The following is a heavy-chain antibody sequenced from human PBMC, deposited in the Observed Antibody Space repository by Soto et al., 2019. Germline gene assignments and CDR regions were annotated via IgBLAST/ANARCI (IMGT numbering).Heavy chain of an antibody. CDR1: GFTFSSYG. D-gene: IGHD3-22*01. CDR2: IWYDGSNK. Sequence: QVQLVESGGGVVQPGRSLRLSCAASGFTFSSYGMHWVRQAPGKGLEWVAVIWYDGSNKYYADSVKGRFTISRDNSKNTLYLQMNSLRAEDTAVYYCARGDLRTVTYYYDSSGYYYDYWGQGTLVTVSS. V-gene: IGHV3-33*01. CDR3: ARGDLRTVTYYYDSSGYYYDY. J-gene: IGHJ4*02.